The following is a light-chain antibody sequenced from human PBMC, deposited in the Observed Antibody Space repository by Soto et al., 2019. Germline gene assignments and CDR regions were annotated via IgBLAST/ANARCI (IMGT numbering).Light chain of an antibody. CDR2: STS. V-gene: IGKV3-20*01. CDR3: HQFGDSPQT. Sequence: EIVLTQSPGTLSLSPGDRATLSCRASQSLSASYIAWYQQKPGQAPRLLIYSTSTRAAGIPDRFTGRGSGTHFTLAISRLEPEDFAVYYCHQFGDSPQTFGQGTTVEV. J-gene: IGKJ1*01. CDR1: QSLSASY.